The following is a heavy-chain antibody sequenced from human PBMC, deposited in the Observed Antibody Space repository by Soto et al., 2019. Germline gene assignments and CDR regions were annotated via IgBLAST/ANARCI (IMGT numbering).Heavy chain of an antibody. D-gene: IGHD3-10*01. J-gene: IGHJ6*02. CDR2: ISGSGGST. CDR1: GFTFSPYA. Sequence: EVQLLESGGGLVQPGGSLRLSCAASGFTFSPYAMSWVRQAPGKGLEWVSSISGSGGSTNYADSVKGRFTVSRDNSKRTLSLQMNSLREEDTAIYYCAKGLRRLLRTQYYYGLDVWGRGTTVTVS. CDR3: AKGLRRLLRTQYYYGLDV. V-gene: IGHV3-23*01.